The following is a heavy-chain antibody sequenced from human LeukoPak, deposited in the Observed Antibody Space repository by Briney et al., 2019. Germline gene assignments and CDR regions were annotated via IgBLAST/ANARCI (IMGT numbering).Heavy chain of an antibody. CDR3: ANRGEGGSLWLGELRPYDAFDI. Sequence: GGSLRLSCAASGFTFSSYAMSWVRQAPGKGLEWVSAISGSGGSTYYADSVKGRFTISRDNSKNTLYLHMNSLRAEDTAVYYCANRGEGGSLWLGELRPYDAFDIWGQGTMVTVSS. D-gene: IGHD3-10*01. CDR1: GFTFSSYA. V-gene: IGHV3-23*01. CDR2: ISGSGGST. J-gene: IGHJ3*02.